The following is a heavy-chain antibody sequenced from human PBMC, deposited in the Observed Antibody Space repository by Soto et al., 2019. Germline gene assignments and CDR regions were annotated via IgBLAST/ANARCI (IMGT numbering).Heavy chain of an antibody. CDR1: GFTFSSYA. J-gene: IGHJ4*02. V-gene: IGHV3-23*01. CDR2: ISGSGGST. D-gene: IGHD4-17*01. CDR3: AGRRLPMTTKGADY. Sequence: GWSLRLSCAASGFTFSSYAMSWVRQAPGKGLEWVSAISGSGGSTYYADSVKGRFTISRDNSKNTLYLQMNSLRAEDTAVYYYAGRRLPMTTKGADYWGQGTLVTVSS.